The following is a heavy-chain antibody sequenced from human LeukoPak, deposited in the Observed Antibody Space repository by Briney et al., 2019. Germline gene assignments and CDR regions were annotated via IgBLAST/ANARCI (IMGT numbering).Heavy chain of an antibody. CDR3: ARGVPKTSYYYYYMDV. CDR2: ISVSGFTI. CDR1: GFTLSNYS. J-gene: IGHJ6*03. Sequence: GGSLRLSCAVSGFTLSNYSMNWVRQAPGKGLEWISYISVSGFTIHYGDSVKGRFTISRDNAKNSLYLQMNSLRAEDTAVYYCARGVPKTSYYYYYMDVWGKGTTVTISS. D-gene: IGHD4-11*01. V-gene: IGHV3-48*01.